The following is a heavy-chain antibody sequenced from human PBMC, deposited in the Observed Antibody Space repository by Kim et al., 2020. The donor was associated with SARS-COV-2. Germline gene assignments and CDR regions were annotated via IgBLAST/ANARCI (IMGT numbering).Heavy chain of an antibody. V-gene: IGHV3-23*01. CDR3: AKEDRSGNQVL. D-gene: IGHD1-1*01. CDR1: GFSFSTCA. CDR2: ISASGDRT. Sequence: GGSLRLSCAASGFSFSTCAMSWVRQAPGRGLEWVSTISASGDRTYYADSVRGRFTISRDNTKNTLFLQVNSLRAEDTALYYCAKEDRSGNQVLWGQG. J-gene: IGHJ6*01.